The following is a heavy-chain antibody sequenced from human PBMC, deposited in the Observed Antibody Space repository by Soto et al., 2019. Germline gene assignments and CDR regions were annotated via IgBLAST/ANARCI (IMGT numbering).Heavy chain of an antibody. CDR1: GGTFSSYT. V-gene: IGHV1-69*01. Sequence: QVQLVQSGAEVKKPGSSVKVSCKASGGTFSSYTFTWVRQAPGQGPEWMGGIIPLFATADYAQKFQGRFTITADESMNTVYMEVNSLKSEDTAVYYCARSDRRYHDTTQHAFDIWGQGTIVTVSS. CDR2: IIPLFATA. D-gene: IGHD1-26*01. CDR3: ARSDRRYHDTTQHAFDI. J-gene: IGHJ3*02.